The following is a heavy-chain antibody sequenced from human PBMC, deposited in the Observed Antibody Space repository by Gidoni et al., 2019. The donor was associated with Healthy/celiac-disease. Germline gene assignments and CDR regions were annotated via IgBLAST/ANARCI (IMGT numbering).Heavy chain of an antibody. J-gene: IGHJ3*02. CDR3: APHLQQLRAFDI. CDR2: ISGSGGST. Sequence: EVQLLESGGGLVQPGGSLRLSCAASGVTFSSYAMSWVRQAPGKGLEWVSAISGSGGSTYYADSVKGRFTISRDNSKNTLYLQMNSLRAEDTAVYYCAPHLQQLRAFDIWGQGTMVTVSS. V-gene: IGHV3-23*01. D-gene: IGHD6-13*01. CDR1: GVTFSSYA.